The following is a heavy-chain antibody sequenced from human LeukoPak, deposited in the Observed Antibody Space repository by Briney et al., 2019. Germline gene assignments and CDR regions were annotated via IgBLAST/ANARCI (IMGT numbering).Heavy chain of an antibody. Sequence: PSETLSLTCTVSGGSISTYYWSWIRQPPGKGLERIGYIYDSGSTNYNPSLKRRVTISIDTSKSQFSLKLSSVTAADTAVYYCARDGCNPGFDPWGQGTLVTVSS. CDR1: GGSISTYY. J-gene: IGHJ5*02. D-gene: IGHD2-15*01. V-gene: IGHV4-59*01. CDR2: IYDSGST. CDR3: ARDGCNPGFDP.